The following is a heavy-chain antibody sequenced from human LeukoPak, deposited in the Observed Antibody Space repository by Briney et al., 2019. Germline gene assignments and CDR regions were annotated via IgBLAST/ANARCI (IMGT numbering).Heavy chain of an antibody. CDR3: ARGGVTHYFDY. J-gene: IGHJ4*02. Sequence: PGRSLRLSCAASGFTFSSYAMHWVRQAPGKGLEWVAVISYDGSNKYYADSVKGRFTISRDNSKNTLYLQMNSLRAEDTAVYYCARGGVTHYFDYWGLGTLVTVSS. V-gene: IGHV3-30*04. CDR2: ISYDGSNK. D-gene: IGHD3-10*01. CDR1: GFTFSSYA.